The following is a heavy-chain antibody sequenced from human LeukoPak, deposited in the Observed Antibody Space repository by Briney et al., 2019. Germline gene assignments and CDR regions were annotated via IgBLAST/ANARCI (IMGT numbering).Heavy chain of an antibody. CDR2: IYSSGST. J-gene: IGHJ5*02. CDR1: GASISSGSNY. CDR3: ARKGGGQLVNTRRWFDP. D-gene: IGHD6-13*01. Sequence: SETLSLTCSVSGASISSGSNYWGWIRQPPGKTLEWIGSIYSSGSTYYNPSLKSRVIIIIDTPKNHFSLTLSSVTAADTAVYYCARKGGGQLVNTRRWFDPWGQGTLVTVSS. V-gene: IGHV4-39*07.